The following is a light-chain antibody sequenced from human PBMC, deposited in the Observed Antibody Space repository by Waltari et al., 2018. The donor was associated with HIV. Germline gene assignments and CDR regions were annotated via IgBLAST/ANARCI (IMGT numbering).Light chain of an antibody. CDR1: QSVSSN. CDR3: QQYNNWPYT. Sequence: DIVTTQSPATLSVSPGERATLSCRASQSVSSNLAWYQQKPGQAPRLLIYSASTRATGIPARFSCSGSGTEFTLTISSLQSEDFAVYYCQQYNNWPYTFGQGTKLEIK. CDR2: SAS. V-gene: IGKV3-15*01. J-gene: IGKJ2*01.